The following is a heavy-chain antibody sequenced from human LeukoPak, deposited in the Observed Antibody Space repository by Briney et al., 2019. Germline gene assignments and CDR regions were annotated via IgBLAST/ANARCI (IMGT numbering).Heavy chain of an antibody. V-gene: IGHV1-3*03. J-gene: IGHJ4*02. D-gene: IGHD3-22*01. CDR2: INAGNGNT. Sequence: ASVKVSCKASGYTFTSYALHWVRQAPGQRLEWMGWINAGNGNTKYSQEFQGRVTITRDTSASTAYMELSSLRSEDTAVYYCARGRIDGYYDSSGYYAPIPYFDYWGQGTLVTVSS. CDR1: GYTFTSYA. CDR3: ARGRIDGYYDSSGYYAPIPYFDY.